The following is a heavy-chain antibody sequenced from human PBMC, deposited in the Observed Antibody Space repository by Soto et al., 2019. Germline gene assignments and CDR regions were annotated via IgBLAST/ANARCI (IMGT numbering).Heavy chain of an antibody. D-gene: IGHD4-17*01. CDR2: INPNSGLT. CDR3: ATFYYGDYVLDY. V-gene: IGHV1-2*02. J-gene: IGHJ4*02. Sequence: QAHLVQSGAEVKKPGASVKVSCKASGYTFTGYYVHWVRQAPGQGLEWMGWINPNSGLTSYAQNFQGRVTLTRDTSISTAYMQLSRLRSDDTAVYYCATFYYGDYVLDYWGQGTLVTVS. CDR1: GYTFTGYY.